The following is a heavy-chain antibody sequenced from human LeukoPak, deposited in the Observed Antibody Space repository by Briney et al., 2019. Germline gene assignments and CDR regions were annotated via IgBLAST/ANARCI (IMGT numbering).Heavy chain of an antibody. CDR2: MNPNSGNT. V-gene: IGHV1-8*01. CDR1: GYTFTSYD. Sequence: ASVKVSCKASGYTFTSYDINWVRQATGQGLEWMGWMNPNSGNTGYAQKFQGRVTMTRNTSISTAYMELSSLRSEDTAVHYCARDRQTYYDFWSGYYTTFDYWGQGTLVTVSS. J-gene: IGHJ4*02. CDR3: ARDRQTYYDFWSGYYTTFDY. D-gene: IGHD3-3*01.